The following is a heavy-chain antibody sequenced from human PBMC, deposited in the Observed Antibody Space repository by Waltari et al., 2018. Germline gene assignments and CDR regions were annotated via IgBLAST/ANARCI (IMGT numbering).Heavy chain of an antibody. J-gene: IGHJ4*02. CDR2: ISYDGSNK. CDR3: ASPYSGYDGALDY. D-gene: IGHD5-12*01. V-gene: IGHV3-30-3*01. Sequence: QVQLVESGGGVVQPGRSLRLSCAASGFTFSSYAMQWVREAPGKGLVWVAVISYDGSNKYYADSVKGRFTISRDNSKNTLYLQMNSLRAEDTAVYYCASPYSGYDGALDYWGQGTLVTVSS. CDR1: GFTFSSYA.